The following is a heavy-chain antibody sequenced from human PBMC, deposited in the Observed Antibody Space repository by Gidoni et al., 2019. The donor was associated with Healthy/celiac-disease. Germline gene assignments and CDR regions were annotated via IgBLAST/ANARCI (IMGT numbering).Heavy chain of an antibody. Sequence: EVQLVESGGGLVQPGGSLRLSCAAPGFTFSSYALSWVRQAPGKGLEWVSAISGSGGSTYYADSVKGRFTISRDNSKNTLYLQMNSLRAEDTAVYYCAKVSGGSYFPGPLDYWGQGTLVTVSS. D-gene: IGHD1-26*01. V-gene: IGHV3-23*04. CDR2: ISGSGGST. CDR3: AKVSGGSYFPGPLDY. CDR1: GFTFSSYA. J-gene: IGHJ4*02.